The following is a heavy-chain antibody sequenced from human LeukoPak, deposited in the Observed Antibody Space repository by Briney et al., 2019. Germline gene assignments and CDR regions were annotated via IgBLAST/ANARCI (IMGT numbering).Heavy chain of an antibody. D-gene: IGHD6-19*01. Sequence: ASVKVSCKASGYTFTSYDINWVRQATGQGLEWMGWMNPNSGNTGYAQKFQGRVTMTRNTSISTAYMELKSLRSDDTAVYYCARTTPVAGRFDYWGQGTLVTVSS. V-gene: IGHV1-8*01. CDR2: MNPNSGNT. CDR3: ARTTPVAGRFDY. CDR1: GYTFTSYD. J-gene: IGHJ4*02.